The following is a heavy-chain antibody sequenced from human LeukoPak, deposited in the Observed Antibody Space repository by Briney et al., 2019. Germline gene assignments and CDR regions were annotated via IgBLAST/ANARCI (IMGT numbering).Heavy chain of an antibody. CDR3: AKAYSSSWSFGAFDI. D-gene: IGHD6-13*01. V-gene: IGHV3-23*01. Sequence: GGSLRLSCAASGFTFSSYAMSWVRQAPGKGLEWVSAISGSGGSTYYADSVKGRFTISRDNSKNTLYLQMNSLRAEDTALYYCAKAYSSSWSFGAFDIWGQGTMVTVSS. J-gene: IGHJ3*02. CDR1: GFTFSSYA. CDR2: ISGSGGST.